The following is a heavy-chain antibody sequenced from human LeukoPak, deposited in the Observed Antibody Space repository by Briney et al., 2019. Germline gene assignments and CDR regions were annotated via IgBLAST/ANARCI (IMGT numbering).Heavy chain of an antibody. CDR1: GFTFSPPT. Sequence: PGRSLRLSCAASGFTFSPPTMHWVRQARGKGLEWVAVITENGSTKYYAESVRGRFSVSRDDSKNTLHLQMSSLTTDDTAVYFCVRQSEGLDYWGQGTLVTVSS. CDR3: VRQSEGLDY. J-gene: IGHJ4*02. CDR2: ITENGSTK. D-gene: IGHD6-19*01. V-gene: IGHV3-30-3*01.